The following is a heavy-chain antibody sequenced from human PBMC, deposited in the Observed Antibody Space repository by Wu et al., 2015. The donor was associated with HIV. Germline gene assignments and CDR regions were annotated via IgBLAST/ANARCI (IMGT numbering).Heavy chain of an antibody. D-gene: IGHD3-10*01. Sequence: QVQLVQSGAEVKKPGASVKVSCTASGYTFVNYDITWVRQAPGQGPEWLGWIRTNNGDTNFSRKVQGRVTIATDGTDEFTKTAYMELSSLRSEDTAVYFCVRGGPNGGYYDSGIYYFDIWGQGTLVTVSS. CDR2: IRTNNGDT. CDR3: VRGGPNGGYYDSGIYYFDI. CDR1: GYTFVNYD. J-gene: IGHJ4*02. V-gene: IGHV1-18*01.